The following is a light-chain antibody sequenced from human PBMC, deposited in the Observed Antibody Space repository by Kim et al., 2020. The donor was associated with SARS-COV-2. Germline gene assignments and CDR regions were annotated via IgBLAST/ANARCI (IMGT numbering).Light chain of an antibody. CDR3: QQYYSTPWT. CDR1: QSVLYSSNNKSQ. V-gene: IGKV4-1*01. CDR2: WAS. J-gene: IGKJ1*01. Sequence: DIVMTQSPDSLAVPLGERATINCKSSQSVLYSSNNKSQLVWYQQKPGQPPKLLIYWASTRDSGVPDRFSGSGSGTDFTLTISSLQAEDVAVYYCQQYYSTPWTFGQGTKVDIK.